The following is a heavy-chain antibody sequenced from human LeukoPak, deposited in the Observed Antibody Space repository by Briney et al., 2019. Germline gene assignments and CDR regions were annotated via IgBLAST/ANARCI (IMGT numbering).Heavy chain of an antibody. CDR2: MNPNSGNT. CDR3: AGGAAQVDYYYYMDV. CDR1: GYTFTSYD. Sequence: ASVKVSSKASGYTFTSYDINWVRQATGQGLEWMGWMNPNSGNTGYAQKFQGRVTMTRNTSISTAYMELSSLRSEDTAVYYCAGGAAQVDYYYYMDVWGKGTTVTVSS. V-gene: IGHV1-8*01. D-gene: IGHD6-25*01. J-gene: IGHJ6*03.